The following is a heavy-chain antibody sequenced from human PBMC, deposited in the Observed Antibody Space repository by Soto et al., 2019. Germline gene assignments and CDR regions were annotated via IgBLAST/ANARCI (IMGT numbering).Heavy chain of an antibody. V-gene: IGHV4-59*01. CDR1: VGSISSYY. CDR3: ARDFIHYPYGSGSYQYGFDY. CDR2: IYYSGST. J-gene: IGHJ4*02. D-gene: IGHD3-10*01. Sequence: PSETLSLTCTVSVGSISSYYWSWIRQPPGKGLEWIGYIYYSGSTNYNPSLKSRVTISVDTSKNQFSLKLSSVTAADTAVYYCARDFIHYPYGSGSYQYGFDYWGQGTLVTVSS.